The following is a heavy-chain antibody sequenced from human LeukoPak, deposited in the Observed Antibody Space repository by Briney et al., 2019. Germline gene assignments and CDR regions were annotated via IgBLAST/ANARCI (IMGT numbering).Heavy chain of an antibody. CDR2: ISSSSSYI. Sequence: GGSLRLSCAASGFTFSSYSMTWVRQAPGKGLEWVSSISSSSSYIYCADSVKGRFTISRDNAKNSLYLQMNSLRAEDTAVYYCARDLAVAGVFDYWGQGTLVTVSS. J-gene: IGHJ4*02. CDR3: ARDLAVAGVFDY. CDR1: GFTFSSYS. V-gene: IGHV3-21*01. D-gene: IGHD6-19*01.